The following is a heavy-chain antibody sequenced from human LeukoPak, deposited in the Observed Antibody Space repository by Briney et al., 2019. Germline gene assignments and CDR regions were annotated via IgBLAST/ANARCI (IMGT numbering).Heavy chain of an antibody. CDR1: GVSISSGGYY. CDR3: ATHYYDSSGYLFDY. V-gene: IGHV4-31*03. D-gene: IGHD3-22*01. J-gene: IGHJ4*02. CDR2: IYYSGNT. Sequence: PSETLSLTCTVSGVSISSGGYYWSWIRQHPGKGLEWIGYIYYSGNTYYNPSLKSRVTISVDTSKNQFSLKLSSVTAADTAVYYCATHYYDSSGYLFDYWGQGTLVTVSS.